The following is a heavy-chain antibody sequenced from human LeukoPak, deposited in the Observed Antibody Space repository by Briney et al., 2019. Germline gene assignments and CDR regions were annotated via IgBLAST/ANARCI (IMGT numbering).Heavy chain of an antibody. Sequence: SETLSLTCTVSVGSIRTYYWSWLRQPPGKGLEWFGYIYHSRSTHYSPSLKSQLTISIDTSNNQFSLKLSSVAGADPGVYYWAKHCSSGTCLFDPRGEGTLLRVPS. CDR3: AKHCSSGTCLFDP. CDR2: IYHSRST. J-gene: IGHJ5*02. V-gene: IGHV4-4*09. CDR1: VGSIRTYY. D-gene: IGHD2-15*01.